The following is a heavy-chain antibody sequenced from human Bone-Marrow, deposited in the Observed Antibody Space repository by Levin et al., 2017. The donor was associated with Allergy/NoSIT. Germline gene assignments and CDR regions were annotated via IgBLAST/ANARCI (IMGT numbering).Heavy chain of an antibody. V-gene: IGHV3-30*18. J-gene: IGHJ6*02. D-gene: IGHD3-22*01. CDR3: AKDWLFQTPMVSTGLDV. CDR2: ISYDGGNK. Sequence: GESLKISCAASGFTFSSYGMHWVRQAPGKGLEWVAVISYDGGNKYYGDSVKGRFTISRDNSRNTLDLQMNSLRAEDTAVYYCAKDWLFQTPMVSTGLDVWGQGTTVTVSS. CDR1: GFTFSSYG.